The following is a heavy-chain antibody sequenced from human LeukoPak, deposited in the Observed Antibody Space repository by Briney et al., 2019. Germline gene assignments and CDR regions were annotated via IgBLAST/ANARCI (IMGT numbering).Heavy chain of an antibody. CDR1: DGTLRSASYY. CDR3: ARYSTTRRGYYGSGNYYYMDV. Sequence: SSETLSLTCTVADGTLRSASYYWNWIRQSAGKGLEWIGRVYSTGRTNYNPSLKSRVTMSVDTSKNQFSLKLSSVTAADTAVYYCARYSTTRRGYYGSGNYYYMDVWGKGTTVTISS. CDR2: VYSTGRT. J-gene: IGHJ6*03. D-gene: IGHD3-10*01. V-gene: IGHV4-61*02.